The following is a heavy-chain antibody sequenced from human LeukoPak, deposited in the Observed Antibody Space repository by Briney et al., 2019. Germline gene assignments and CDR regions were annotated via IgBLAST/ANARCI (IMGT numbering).Heavy chain of an antibody. CDR2: IYPGDSDT. CDR1: GYSFTNYW. J-gene: IGHJ6*02. Sequence: GESLKISCKGSGYSFTNYWIGWVRQMPGKGLEWMGIIYPGDSDTRYSPSFQGQVTISADKSISTAYLQWSSLKASDTAMYYCARLPMVRDYYYYGMDVWGQGTTVTVSS. CDR3: ARLPMVRDYYYYGMDV. D-gene: IGHD3-10*01. V-gene: IGHV5-51*01.